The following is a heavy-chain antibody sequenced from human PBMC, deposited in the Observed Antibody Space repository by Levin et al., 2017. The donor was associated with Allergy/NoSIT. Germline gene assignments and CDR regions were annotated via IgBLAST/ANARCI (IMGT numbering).Heavy chain of an antibody. Sequence: PSETLSLTCAASGFTFSNYAMHWVRQAPGKGLEWVGVISDDGSSEFYIDSVKGRFTISRDNSQNRLYLQMDSLRAEETALHYCVREIAEEGTWGQGTLVIVSS. CDR2: ISDDGSSE. J-gene: IGHJ4*02. CDR3: VREIAEEGT. CDR1: GFTFSNYA. V-gene: IGHV3-30-3*01. D-gene: IGHD1-1*01.